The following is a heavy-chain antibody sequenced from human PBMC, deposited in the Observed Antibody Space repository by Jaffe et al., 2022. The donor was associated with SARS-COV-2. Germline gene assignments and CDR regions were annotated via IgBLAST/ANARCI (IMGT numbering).Heavy chain of an antibody. J-gene: IGHJ6*03. CDR2: ILSNDEK. Sequence: QVTLKESGPVLVKPRETLTLTCTVSGFSLNDLGMGVSWIRQPPGKALEWLAHILSNDEKSFATSLKSRLTISTEASKTQVVLTMTDMDPRDTGTYYCARIPGIVVATTINHFYFMDVWGKGTTVTVSS. CDR1: GFSLNDLGMG. D-gene: IGHD2-21*01. CDR3: ARIPGIVVATTINHFYFMDV. V-gene: IGHV2-26*01.